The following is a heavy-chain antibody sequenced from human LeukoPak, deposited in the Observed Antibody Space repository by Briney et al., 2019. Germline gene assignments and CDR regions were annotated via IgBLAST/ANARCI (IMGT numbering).Heavy chain of an antibody. CDR1: GGSFSGYY. D-gene: IGHD6-13*01. CDR3: ARVFAERAADY. Sequence: SETLSLTCAVYGGSFSGYYWSWIRQPPGKGLEWIGEINHSGSTNYNPSLKSRVTISVDTSKNQFSLKLSSVTAADTAVYYCARVFAERAADYWGQGTLVTVSS. CDR2: INHSGST. V-gene: IGHV4-34*01. J-gene: IGHJ4*02.